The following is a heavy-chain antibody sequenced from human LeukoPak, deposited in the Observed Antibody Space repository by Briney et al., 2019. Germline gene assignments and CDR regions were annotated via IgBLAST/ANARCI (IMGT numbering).Heavy chain of an antibody. CDR3: ARDQSDYYDSSGYYYDAFDI. D-gene: IGHD3-22*01. Sequence: ASVKASCKASGYTFTSYAMNWVRQAPGQGLEWMGWINPNSGGTNYAQKFQGRVTMTRDTSISTAYMELSRLRSDDTAVYYCARDQSDYYDSSGYYYDAFDIWGQGTMVTVSS. V-gene: IGHV1-2*02. CDR1: GYTFTSYA. J-gene: IGHJ3*02. CDR2: INPNSGGT.